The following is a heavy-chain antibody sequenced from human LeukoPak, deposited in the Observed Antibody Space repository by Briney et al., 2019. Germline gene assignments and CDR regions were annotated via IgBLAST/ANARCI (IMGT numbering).Heavy chain of an antibody. CDR3: AREGQLGLDN. D-gene: IGHD1-1*01. V-gene: IGHV1-2*02. CDR1: GHTFTVHY. J-gene: IGHJ1*01. CDR2: ITLNSGDT. Sequence: ASVKVSRKASGHTFTVHYIHWVRQGPGQGLEGSGWITLNSGDTHYAQKFQGRLTMTSDTSISTAYMELSRLQFDDTAVYYCAREGQLGLDNWGQGTLATPPS.